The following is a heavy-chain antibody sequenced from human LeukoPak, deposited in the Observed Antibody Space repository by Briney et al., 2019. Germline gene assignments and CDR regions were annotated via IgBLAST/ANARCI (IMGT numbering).Heavy chain of an antibody. CDR3: ARDRGYSYGGYYYYYYMDV. CDR2: INHSGST. Sequence: PSETPSLTCAVYGGSFSGYYWSWIRQPPGKGLEWIGEINHSGSTNYNPSLKSRVTISVDTSKNQFSLKLSSVTAADTAVYYCARDRGYSYGGYYYYYYMDVWGKGTTVTVSS. J-gene: IGHJ6*03. V-gene: IGHV4-34*01. D-gene: IGHD5-18*01. CDR1: GGSFSGYY.